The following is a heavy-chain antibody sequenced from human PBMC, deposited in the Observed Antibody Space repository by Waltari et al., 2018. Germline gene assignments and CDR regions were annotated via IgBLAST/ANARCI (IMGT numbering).Heavy chain of an antibody. CDR1: GYFINTGFF. V-gene: IGHV4-38-2*01. J-gene: IGHJ1*01. Sequence: QVQLQESGPGLVRPSETLSLTCDVSGYFINTGFFWGWIRQPPGKGLEWIGNIYHDGTDYYNPSLEHRLMISLDTSKNNFSLRLNFVDAADTAVYYCARQTLGYCTSAACRRLEKWGQGILVTVSS. D-gene: IGHD2-2*03. CDR3: ARQTLGYCTSAACRRLEK. CDR2: IYHDGTD.